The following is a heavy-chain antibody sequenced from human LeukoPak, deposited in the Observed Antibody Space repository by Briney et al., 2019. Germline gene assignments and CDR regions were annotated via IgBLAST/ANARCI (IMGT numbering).Heavy chain of an antibody. Sequence: GESLKISCKGSGYSLTSYWIGWVRQMPGKGLEWMGIIYPGDSDTRYSPSFQGQVTISADKSISTAYLQWSSLKASDTAMYYCARHYLLGDYYDSSGYLLDYWGQGTLVTVSS. CDR1: GYSLTSYW. J-gene: IGHJ4*02. CDR3: ARHYLLGDYYDSSGYLLDY. D-gene: IGHD3-22*01. CDR2: IYPGDSDT. V-gene: IGHV5-51*01.